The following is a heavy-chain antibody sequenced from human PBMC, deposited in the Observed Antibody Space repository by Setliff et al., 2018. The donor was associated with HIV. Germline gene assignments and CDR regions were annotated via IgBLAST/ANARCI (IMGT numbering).Heavy chain of an antibody. J-gene: IGHJ4*02. CDR1: GASITSHY. V-gene: IGHV4-59*11. CDR2: IYSTAST. Sequence: SETLSLTCTVSGASITSHYWSWIRQSPGRELEWIGYIYSTASTNYNPSLQSRVSISMDASKNKFSLKVTSVTSADTAVYYCAKGAGFYGDYTFDYWGQGNLVTVSS. CDR3: AKGAGFYGDYTFDY. D-gene: IGHD4-17*01.